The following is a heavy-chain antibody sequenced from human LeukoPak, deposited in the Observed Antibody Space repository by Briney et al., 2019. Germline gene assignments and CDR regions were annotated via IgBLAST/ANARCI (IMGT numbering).Heavy chain of an antibody. Sequence: PGGSLRLSCAASGFTFSSYEMNWVRQAPGKGLEWVSHISSSGSTIYYADSVKGRFTISRDNAKNSLYLQMNSLRAEDTAVYYCACYPWSSSWYIAHWGQGTLVTVSS. CDR2: ISSSGSTI. CDR1: GFTFSSYE. D-gene: IGHD6-13*01. V-gene: IGHV3-48*03. CDR3: ACYPWSSSWYIAH. J-gene: IGHJ4*02.